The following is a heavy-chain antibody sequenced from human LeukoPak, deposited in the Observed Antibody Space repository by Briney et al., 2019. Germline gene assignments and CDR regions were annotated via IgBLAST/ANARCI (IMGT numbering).Heavy chain of an antibody. CDR2: IYYSGST. D-gene: IGHD2-2*02. CDR3: AREYCSSTSCHIDY. J-gene: IGHJ4*02. Sequence: SETLSLTCTVSGDSLIRNFYYWGWIRQPPGKGLEWIGYIYYSGSTYYNPSLKSRVTISVDTSKNQFSLKLSSVTAADTAVYYCAREYCSSTSCHIDYWGQGTLVTVSS. V-gene: IGHV4-31*03. CDR1: GDSLIRNFYY.